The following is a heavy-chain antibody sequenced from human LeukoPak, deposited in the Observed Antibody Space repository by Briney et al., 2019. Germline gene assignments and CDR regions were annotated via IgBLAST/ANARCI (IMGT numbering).Heavy chain of an antibody. CDR1: GYTFTSNY. Sequence: ASVKVSCKAFGYTFTSNYMHWVRQAPGQGPEWMGVISPSGGSTTYAQKFQGRVTLTRDMSTSTDYLELSSLRSEDTAVYYCARVSRANRYGSEYYFDYWGQGTLVTVSS. CDR3: ARVSRANRYGSEYYFDY. J-gene: IGHJ4*02. CDR2: ISPSGGST. V-gene: IGHV1-46*01. D-gene: IGHD3-10*01.